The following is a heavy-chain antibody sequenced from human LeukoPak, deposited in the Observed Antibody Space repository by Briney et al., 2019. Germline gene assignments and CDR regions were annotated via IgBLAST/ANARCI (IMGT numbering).Heavy chain of an antibody. Sequence: SETLSLTCTVSGGSIISHYWSWIRQPPGKGLEWIGHIYYSGSTNYNPSLMSRVTISVDTSKNQFSLKLSSVTAADTAVYYCARRQHTYSAHWFDPWGQEALVTVSS. J-gene: IGHJ5*02. CDR1: GGSIISHY. CDR2: IYYSGST. V-gene: IGHV4-59*08. CDR3: ARRQHTYSAHWFDP. D-gene: IGHD1-26*01.